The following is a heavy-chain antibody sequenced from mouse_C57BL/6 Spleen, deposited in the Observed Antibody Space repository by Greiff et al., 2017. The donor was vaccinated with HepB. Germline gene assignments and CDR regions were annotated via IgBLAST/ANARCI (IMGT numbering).Heavy chain of an antibody. V-gene: IGHV1-55*01. CDR2: IYPGSGST. CDR3: ARSYGPYWYFDV. D-gene: IGHD1-1*01. Sequence: QVQLQQPGAELVKPGASVKMSCKASGYTFTSYWITWVKQRPGQGLEWIGDIYPGSGSTNYNEKFKSKATLTVDTSSSTAYMQLSSLTSEDSAVYYCARSYGPYWYFDVWGTGTTVTVSS. CDR1: GYTFTSYW. J-gene: IGHJ1*03.